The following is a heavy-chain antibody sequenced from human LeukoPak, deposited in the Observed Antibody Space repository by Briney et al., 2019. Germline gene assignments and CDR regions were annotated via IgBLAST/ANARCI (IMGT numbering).Heavy chain of an antibody. D-gene: IGHD5-12*01. Sequence: PGGSLRLSCEASGFSFGDYVMNWVRQAPGKGLEWVSGIGSGGLTTYYTDSVKGRFTISRDNSKNTLYLQVNSLRADDTAIYYCAKSGATIWTFNYWGQGALVTVSS. CDR3: AKSGATIWTFNY. CDR2: IGSGGLTT. J-gene: IGHJ4*02. CDR1: GFSFGDYV. V-gene: IGHV3-23*01.